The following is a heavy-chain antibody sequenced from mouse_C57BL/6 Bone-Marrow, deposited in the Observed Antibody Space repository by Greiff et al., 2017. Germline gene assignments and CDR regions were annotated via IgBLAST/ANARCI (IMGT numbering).Heavy chain of an antibody. Sequence: DVQLVESEGGLVQPGSSMKLSCTASGFTFSDYYMAWVRQVPEKGLEWVANINYDGSSTYYLDSLKSRFIISRDNAKNILYLQMSSLKSEDTATYYCARDPGDSNGYYFDYWGQGTTLTVSS. D-gene: IGHD2-5*01. J-gene: IGHJ2*01. CDR2: INYDGSST. CDR1: GFTFSDYY. V-gene: IGHV5-16*01. CDR3: ARDPGDSNGYYFDY.